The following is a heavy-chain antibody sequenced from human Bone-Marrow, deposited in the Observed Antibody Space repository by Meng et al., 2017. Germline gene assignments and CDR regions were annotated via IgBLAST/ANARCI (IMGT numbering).Heavy chain of an antibody. J-gene: IGHJ5*02. CDR1: GGSFSGNS. D-gene: IGHD3-10*01. Sequence: QVQLQQWGEGLLKPSETLSLTCAVYGGSFSGNSWSWIRQPPGKGLEWIGEINQSGSAKYNPFLKSRVTMSADSSKKQFSLKMSSMTAADTAVYYCARRGGSGHYSPWGQGTLVTVSS. V-gene: IGHV4-34*01. CDR2: INQSGSA. CDR3: ARRGGSGHYSP.